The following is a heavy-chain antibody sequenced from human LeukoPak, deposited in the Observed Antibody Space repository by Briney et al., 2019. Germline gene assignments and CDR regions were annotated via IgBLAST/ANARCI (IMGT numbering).Heavy chain of an antibody. CDR2: ISWNSGSI. CDR1: GFTFDDYA. J-gene: IGHJ4*02. CDR3: AKGTGRYWTFFDH. V-gene: IGHV3-9*01. Sequence: GGSLRLSCAASGFTFDDYAMHWVRQAPGKGLEWVSGISWNSGSIDYADSVKGRFTISRDNAKNSLYLQMNSLRPEDTAFYYCAKGTGRYWTFFDHWGKGTLVTVSS. D-gene: IGHD1-26*01.